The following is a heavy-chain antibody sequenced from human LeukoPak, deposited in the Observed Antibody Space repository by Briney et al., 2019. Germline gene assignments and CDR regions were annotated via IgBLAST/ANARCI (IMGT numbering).Heavy chain of an antibody. CDR1: GFTFSRSA. Sequence: GGSLRLSCAASGFTFSRSAMTWVRQGPGTGLEFVASIIYSGGATYYADSVKGRFTISRDNSKNTLYLQMNSLRAEDTALYYYAKDGLYYDGSEHVYYFDSWGQGTLVTVSS. CDR3: AKDGLYYDGSEHVYYFDS. CDR2: IIYSGGAT. D-gene: IGHD3-22*01. J-gene: IGHJ4*02. V-gene: IGHV3-23*01.